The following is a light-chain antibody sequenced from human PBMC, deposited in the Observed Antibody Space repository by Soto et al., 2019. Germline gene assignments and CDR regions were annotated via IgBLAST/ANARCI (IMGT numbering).Light chain of an antibody. CDR3: LQDYNSPYT. V-gene: IGKV1-6*01. CDR1: QGIRND. Sequence: AIQMTQSPSSLSASVGDRVTITCRASQGIRNDLGWYQQKPGKAPKLLIYAASSLQSGVTSRFSGSGAGTDFTLTISSLQPEDFATYYCLQDYNSPYTFGQGTKLEIK. J-gene: IGKJ2*01. CDR2: AAS.